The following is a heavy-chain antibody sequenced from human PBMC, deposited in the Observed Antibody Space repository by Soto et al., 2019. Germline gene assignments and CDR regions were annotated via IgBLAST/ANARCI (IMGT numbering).Heavy chain of an antibody. Sequence: QVQLVQSGAEVKKPGSSVKVSCKASGGTFSSYAISWVRQAPGQGLEWMGGIIPIFGTANYAQKFQGSVTITADESTSTAYMELSSLRSEDTAVYYCARDLVVVVPAAIRDDAFDIWGQGTMVTVSS. J-gene: IGHJ3*02. D-gene: IGHD2-2*02. CDR2: IIPIFGTA. CDR3: ARDLVVVVPAAIRDDAFDI. CDR1: GGTFSSYA. V-gene: IGHV1-69*01.